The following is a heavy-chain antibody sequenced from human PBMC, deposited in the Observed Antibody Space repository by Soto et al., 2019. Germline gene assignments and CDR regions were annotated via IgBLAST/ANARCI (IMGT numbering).Heavy chain of an antibody. CDR3: ARVSAGRGYGMDV. CDR2: INSDGSST. CDR1: GFTFSSYW. D-gene: IGHD1-26*01. V-gene: IGHV3-74*01. J-gene: IGHJ6*02. Sequence: PGGSLRLSCAASGFTFSSYWMHWVRQAPGKGLVWVSRINSDGSSTSYADSVKGRFTISRDNAKNTLYLQMNSLRAEDTAVYYCARVSAGRGYGMDVWGQGPTVTVSS.